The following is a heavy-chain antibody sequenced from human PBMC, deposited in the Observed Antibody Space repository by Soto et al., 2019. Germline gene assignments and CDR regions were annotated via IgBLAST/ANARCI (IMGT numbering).Heavy chain of an antibody. CDR1: GYTFTSYN. CDR3: VLLGGFDQ. D-gene: IGHD3-3*01. Sequence: GSVNVSCKASGYTFTSYNINWVRQAPGQGLEWVAGSNSNSGNSDHAQKFQGRLTVTRAPSISTASMELRSLSSDDTAVYYCVLLGGFDQWGAGNLVSFSS. J-gene: IGHJ4*02. V-gene: IGHV1-8*01. CDR2: SNSNSGNS.